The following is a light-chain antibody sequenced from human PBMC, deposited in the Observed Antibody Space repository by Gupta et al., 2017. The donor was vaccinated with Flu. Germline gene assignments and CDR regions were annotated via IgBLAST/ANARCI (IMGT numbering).Light chain of an antibody. CDR2: TDD. CDR1: SANIGSNY. V-gene: IGLV1-47*01. CDR3: AAWDASRSIWV. J-gene: IGLJ3*02. Sequence: TITCSGTSANIGSNYVYWYQHRPGTAPKLLICTDDQRPSGVPDRFSGSKSGTSASLASSGLRAEEEGDYYCAAWDASRSIWVFGGGTKLTVL.